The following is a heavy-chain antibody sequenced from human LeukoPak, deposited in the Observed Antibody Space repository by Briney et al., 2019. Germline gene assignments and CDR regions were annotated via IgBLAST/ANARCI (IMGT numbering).Heavy chain of an antibody. V-gene: IGHV4-34*01. Sequence: PSETLSLTCAVYGGSFSGYYWSWLRQPPGKGLEWIGEINHSGSTNYNPSLKSRVTISVDTSKNQFSLKLSSVTAADTAVYYCARGGDYYDSSGYLGDELTQNRFDYWGQGTLVTVSS. CDR3: ARGGDYYDSSGYLGDELTQNRFDY. CDR1: GGSFSGYY. D-gene: IGHD3-22*01. CDR2: INHSGST. J-gene: IGHJ4*02.